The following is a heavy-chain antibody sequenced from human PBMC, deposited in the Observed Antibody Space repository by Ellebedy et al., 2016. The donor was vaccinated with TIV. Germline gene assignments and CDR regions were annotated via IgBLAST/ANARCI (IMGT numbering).Heavy chain of an antibody. CDR3: ARRADYYDSSGYGPVDY. V-gene: IGHV5-51*01. Sequence: GESLKISXKGSGYRFTNYWIGWVRQMPGKGLEWMGIIYPGDPDTRYSPSFQGQFTMSADKSISTAYLQWSSLEASDTAMYYCARRADYYDSSGYGPVDYWGQGTLVTVSS. CDR2: IYPGDPDT. CDR1: GYRFTNYW. J-gene: IGHJ4*02. D-gene: IGHD3-22*01.